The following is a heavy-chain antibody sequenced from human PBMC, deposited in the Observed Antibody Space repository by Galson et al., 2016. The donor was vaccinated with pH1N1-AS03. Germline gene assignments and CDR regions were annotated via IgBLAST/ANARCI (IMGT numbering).Heavy chain of an antibody. Sequence: SLRLSCAASGFKFDDYAMHWIRRVPGKGLEWVSGISWNSGGIGYGDSVKGRFTISRDNAKNSLYLQMSTLRSDDTAVYYCARPNGDYAINAFDIWGQGTMVTVSS. CDR1: GFKFDDYA. CDR3: ARPNGDYAINAFDI. CDR2: ISWNSGGI. J-gene: IGHJ3*02. V-gene: IGHV3-9*01. D-gene: IGHD4-17*01.